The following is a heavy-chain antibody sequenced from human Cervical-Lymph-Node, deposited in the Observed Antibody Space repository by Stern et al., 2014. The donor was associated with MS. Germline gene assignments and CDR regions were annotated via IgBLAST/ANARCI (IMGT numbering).Heavy chain of an antibody. D-gene: IGHD5-18*01. V-gene: IGHV1-69*01. CDR1: GGTFSTYA. J-gene: IGHJ4*02. Sequence: QVQLVQSGAEVKKPGSSVKVSCKTSGGTFSTYAISWVRQAPGQGLEWMGGIIPIFDTANYAQKFKVRVTFTADESTSTAYMELSSLRSEDTAVYYCARGPYSYGPTYFEYWGQGTLVTVSS. CDR3: ARGPYSYGPTYFEY. CDR2: IIPIFDTA.